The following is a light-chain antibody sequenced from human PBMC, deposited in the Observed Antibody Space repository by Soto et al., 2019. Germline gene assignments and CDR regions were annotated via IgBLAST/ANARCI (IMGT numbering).Light chain of an antibody. Sequence: DIQMTQSPSSLSASVGDRVTITCRSSQTISTFLHWFQQKPGKAPNLLIYDASSLQSVVPSRFSGSGSGTDFTLTISSLQPEDFGTYYCQQTYSTFVSFGGGTHVQMK. V-gene: IGKV1-39*01. CDR1: QTISTF. CDR3: QQTYSTFVS. J-gene: IGKJ4*01. CDR2: DAS.